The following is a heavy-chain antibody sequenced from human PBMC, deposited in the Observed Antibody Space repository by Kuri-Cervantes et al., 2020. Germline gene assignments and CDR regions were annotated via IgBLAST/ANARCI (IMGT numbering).Heavy chain of an antibody. V-gene: IGHV4-34*01. D-gene: IGHD3-10*01. CDR2: INHSGST. J-gene: IGHJ4*02. Sequence: SQTLSLTCAVYGGSFSGYYWSWIRQPPGKGLEWIGEINHSGSTYYNPSLKSRVTISVDTSKNQFSLKLSSVTAADTAVYYCASSRLGGDYYGSGPHYFDYWGQGTLVTVSS. CDR3: ASSRLGGDYYGSGPHYFDY. CDR1: GGSFSGYY.